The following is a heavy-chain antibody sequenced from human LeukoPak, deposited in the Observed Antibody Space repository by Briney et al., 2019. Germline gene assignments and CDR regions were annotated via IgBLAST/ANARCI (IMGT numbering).Heavy chain of an antibody. Sequence: GASVKVSCKVSGYTLTELSMHWVRQAPGKGLEWMGGFDPEDGETIYAQKSQGRVTMTEDTSTDTAYMELSSLRSEDTAVYYCAMPHVVVAARPTYYYYYYGMDVWGQGTTVTVSS. CDR3: AMPHVVVAARPTYYYYYYGMDV. D-gene: IGHD2-15*01. J-gene: IGHJ6*02. CDR2: FDPEDGET. V-gene: IGHV1-24*01. CDR1: GYTLTELS.